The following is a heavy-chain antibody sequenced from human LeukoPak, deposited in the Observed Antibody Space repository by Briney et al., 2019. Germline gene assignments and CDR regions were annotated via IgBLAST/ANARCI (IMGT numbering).Heavy chain of an antibody. Sequence: SETLSLTCIVSGGSISSGSYYWSWIRQPAGKGLEWIGRIYTSGSTNYNPSLKSRVTMSVDTSKNQFSLRLRSVTAADTAVYYCARGQARLAWFDPWGQGTLVTVSS. CDR1: GGSISSGSYY. D-gene: IGHD6-19*01. J-gene: IGHJ5*02. CDR2: IYTSGST. V-gene: IGHV4-61*02. CDR3: ARGQARLAWFDP.